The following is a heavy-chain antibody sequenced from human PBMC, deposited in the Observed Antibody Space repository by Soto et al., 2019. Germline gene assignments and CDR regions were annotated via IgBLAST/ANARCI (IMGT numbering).Heavy chain of an antibody. J-gene: IGHJ4*02. D-gene: IGHD6-13*01. CDR2: ITKTGDT. CDR3: AKGLLNGRWYAAD. CDR1: GFTFSNCV. Sequence: EVHLLESGGVLVQPGESLRLSCETSGFTFSNCVMTWVRQAPGKGLERVSVITKTGDTDYADSVKGRFTISRDNSKNTVYLQMNSLRAEDTAVYYCAKGLLNGRWYAADWGQGTLVTVSS. V-gene: IGHV3-23*01.